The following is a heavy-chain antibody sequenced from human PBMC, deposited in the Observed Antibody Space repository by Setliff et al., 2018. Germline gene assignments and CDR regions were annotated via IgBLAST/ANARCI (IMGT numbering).Heavy chain of an antibody. Sequence: SVKVSCKASGGTFSSYAISWVRQAPGQGLEWMGGIIPIFGTANYAQKFQGRVTITADESTSTAYMELSSLRSEDTAVYYCARDQGTVVYYYYYYYMDVWGKGTTVTVSS. CDR3: ARDQGTVVYYYYYYYMDV. CDR2: IIPIFGTA. J-gene: IGHJ6*03. V-gene: IGHV1-69*13. CDR1: GGTFSSYA. D-gene: IGHD2-15*01.